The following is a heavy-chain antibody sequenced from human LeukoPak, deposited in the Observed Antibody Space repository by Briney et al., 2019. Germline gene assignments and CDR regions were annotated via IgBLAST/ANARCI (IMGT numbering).Heavy chain of an antibody. Sequence: SETLSLTCAVYGGSFSGYYWSWIRQPPGKGLEWIGEINHSGSTNYNPSLKSRVTMSVDTSKNQFSLKLSSVTAADTAVYYCARIYGDYNNFDYWGQGTLVTVSS. CDR1: GGSFSGYY. D-gene: IGHD4-17*01. CDR3: ARIYGDYNNFDY. CDR2: INHSGST. J-gene: IGHJ4*02. V-gene: IGHV4-34*01.